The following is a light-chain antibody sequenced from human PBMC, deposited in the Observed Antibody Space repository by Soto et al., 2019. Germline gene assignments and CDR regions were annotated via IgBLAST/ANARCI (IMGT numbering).Light chain of an antibody. CDR2: VAT. CDR1: QNVLSD. CDR3: QQYRSWPRT. V-gene: IGKV3-15*01. J-gene: IGKJ1*01. Sequence: EILLTQSPATLSVSPGETATLSCRASQNVLSDLAWYQQKPGQAPRLLVYVATTRATDAPAKVRGSGSGTEFSLTISSLQYEDFATYYCQQYRSWPRTFGQGSKVEI.